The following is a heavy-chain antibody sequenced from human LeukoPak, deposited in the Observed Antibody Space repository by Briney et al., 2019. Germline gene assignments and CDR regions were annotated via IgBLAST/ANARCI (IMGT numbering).Heavy chain of an antibody. D-gene: IGHD1-1*01. CDR2: ISSSSSYI. V-gene: IGHV3-21*04. Sequence: PGGSLRLSCAASGFTFSSYSMNWVRQAPGKGLEWVSSISSSSSYIYYADSVKGRFTISRDNAKNSLYLQMNSLRAEDTAVYYCAAVQLEDPASDPWGQGTLVTVSS. J-gene: IGHJ5*02. CDR1: GFTFSSYS. CDR3: AAVQLEDPASDP.